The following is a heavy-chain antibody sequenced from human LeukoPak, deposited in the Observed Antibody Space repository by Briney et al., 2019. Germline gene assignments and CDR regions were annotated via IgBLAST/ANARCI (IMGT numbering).Heavy chain of an antibody. CDR2: IYYSGST. CDR1: GGSISSGDYY. V-gene: IGHV4-30-4*01. D-gene: IGHD1-7*01. J-gene: IGHJ4*02. Sequence: SETLSLTCTVSGGSISSGDYYWSWIRQPPGKGLEWIGYIYYSGSTYYNPSLKSRVTISVDTSKNQFSLKLSSVTAADTAVYYCATLSGGNWNYFFDYWGQGTLVTVSS. CDR3: ATLSGGNWNYFFDY.